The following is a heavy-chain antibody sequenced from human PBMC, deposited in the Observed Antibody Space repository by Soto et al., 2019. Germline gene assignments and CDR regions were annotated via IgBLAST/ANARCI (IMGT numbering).Heavy chain of an antibody. Sequence: QVQLQESGPGLVKPSQTLSLTCTVSGGSISSGDYYWSWIRQPPGKGLEWIGYIYYSGSTYYNPSLKSRVTISVDTSKNQFSLKLSSVTAADTAVYYCAGGDCSSTSCYPPDYWGQGTLVTVSS. CDR1: GGSISSGDYY. V-gene: IGHV4-30-4*01. D-gene: IGHD2-2*01. CDR3: AGGDCSSTSCYPPDY. J-gene: IGHJ4*02. CDR2: IYYSGST.